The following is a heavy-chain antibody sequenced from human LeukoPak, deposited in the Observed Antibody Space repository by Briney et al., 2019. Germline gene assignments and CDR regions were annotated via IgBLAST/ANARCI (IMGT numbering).Heavy chain of an antibody. CDR2: IYHTGST. D-gene: IGHD3-3*02. V-gene: IGHV4-39*07. Sequence: SGTLSLTCTVSGASISSDSNYWACGRPPPGEGLQWIGSIYHTGSTFYNPSLMSRVSISIESSKNQFSLKLSSVTVADTALYYCAREISISWFYSWGQGTLVSVSS. CDR1: GASISSDSNY. J-gene: IGHJ5*01. CDR3: AREISISWFYS.